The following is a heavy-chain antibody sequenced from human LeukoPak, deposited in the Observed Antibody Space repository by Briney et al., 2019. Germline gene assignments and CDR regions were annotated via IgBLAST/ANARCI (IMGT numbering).Heavy chain of an antibody. V-gene: IGHV3-64*01. CDR2: IRSTGDST. CDR1: GFTFSNFA. CDR3: ARGFGSSWYYYYYYMDV. J-gene: IGHJ6*03. Sequence: GGSLRLSCAASGFTFSNFAIHWVRQAPGKGLEFVSGIRSTGDSTYYANSAKGRFTISRDNSKNTLYLQMVSLRAEDMAVYYCARGFGSSWYYYYYYMDVWGKGTTVTVSS. D-gene: IGHD6-13*01.